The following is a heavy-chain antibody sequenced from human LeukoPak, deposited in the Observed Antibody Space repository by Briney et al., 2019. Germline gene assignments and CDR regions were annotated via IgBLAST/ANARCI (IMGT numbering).Heavy chain of an antibody. CDR2: INPNSGGT. CDR1: GYTFTGYY. Sequence: ASEKVSCKASGYTFTGYYMHWVRQAPGQGLEWMGWINPNSGGTNYAQKFQGWVTMTRDTSISTAYMELSRLRSDDTAVYYCARAYYDILTGLYNWFDPWGQGTLVTVSS. J-gene: IGHJ5*02. CDR3: ARAYYDILTGLYNWFDP. V-gene: IGHV1-2*04. D-gene: IGHD3-9*01.